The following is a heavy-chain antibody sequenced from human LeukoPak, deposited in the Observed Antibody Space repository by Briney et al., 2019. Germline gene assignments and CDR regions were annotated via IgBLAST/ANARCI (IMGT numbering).Heavy chain of an antibody. Sequence: ASVKVSCKASGYTFTSYDINWVRQATGQGLEWMGWMNPNSGNTGYAQKFQGRVTMTRNTSISTAYMELSSLRSEDTAVYYCARAYYSSSWYFGRIRLDPWGQGTLVTVSS. CDR2: MNPNSGNT. J-gene: IGHJ5*02. CDR1: GYTFTSYD. D-gene: IGHD6-13*01. CDR3: ARAYYSSSWYFGRIRLDP. V-gene: IGHV1-8*01.